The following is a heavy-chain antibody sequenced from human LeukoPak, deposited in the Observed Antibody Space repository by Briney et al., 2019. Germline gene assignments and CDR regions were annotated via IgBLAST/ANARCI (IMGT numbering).Heavy chain of an antibody. J-gene: IGHJ6*02. V-gene: IGHV3-23*01. CDR3: AKNLVSSYGMDV. D-gene: IGHD1-20*01. CDR1: GFTFSSYA. Sequence: GGPLRLSCAASGFTFSSYAMSWVRQSPGKGLQWVSTISGGGSNTDYADSVKGRFTVSRDNSKNTLYLQMNSLRAEDTAVYYCAKNLVSSYGMDVWGQGTTVTVYS. CDR2: ISGGGSNT.